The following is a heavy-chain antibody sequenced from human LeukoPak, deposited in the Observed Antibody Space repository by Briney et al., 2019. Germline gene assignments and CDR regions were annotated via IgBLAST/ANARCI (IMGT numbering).Heavy chain of an antibody. J-gene: IGHJ6*03. CDR3: ARVQYSGYAYYYYYYMDV. CDR2: INQDEI. Sequence: GGSLRLSCVASGFTFSSSWMTWVRQGPGKGLQWVASINQDEIHYVDAVRGRFTISRDNAKNSLYLQMNSLRAEDTAVYYCARVQYSGYAYYYYYYMDVWGKGTTVTISS. V-gene: IGHV3-7*03. D-gene: IGHD5-12*01. CDR1: GFTFSSSW.